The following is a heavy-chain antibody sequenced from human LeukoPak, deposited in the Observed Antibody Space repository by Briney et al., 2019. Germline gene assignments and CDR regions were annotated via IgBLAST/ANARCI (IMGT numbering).Heavy chain of an antibody. Sequence: SGTLSLTCTVSGGSISTYYWSWIRQPPGKELEWIGYIYYSGSTNYNPSLKSRLTISVDTSKNQFSLKLNSVTAADTAVYYCARGGPSYYGSGSPFDYWGQGTLVTISS. CDR1: GGSISTYY. CDR2: IYYSGST. D-gene: IGHD3-10*01. CDR3: ARGGPSYYGSGSPFDY. V-gene: IGHV4-59*01. J-gene: IGHJ4*02.